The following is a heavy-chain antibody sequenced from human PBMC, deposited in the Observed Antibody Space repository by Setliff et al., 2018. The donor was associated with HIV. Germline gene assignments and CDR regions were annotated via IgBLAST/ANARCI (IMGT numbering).Heavy chain of an antibody. Sequence: PSETLSLTCAVSGGSINSGGYYWTWIRQHPGMGLEWIGYIHYSGSTYYNPSLKSRVTISVDTSKNQFSLKLSSVTAADTAVYYCARRGDSSSYLYAFEIWGQGTMGTVSS. V-gene: IGHV4-31*11. CDR2: IHYSGST. CDR3: ARRGDSSSYLYAFEI. D-gene: IGHD3-22*01. J-gene: IGHJ3*02. CDR1: GGSINSGGYY.